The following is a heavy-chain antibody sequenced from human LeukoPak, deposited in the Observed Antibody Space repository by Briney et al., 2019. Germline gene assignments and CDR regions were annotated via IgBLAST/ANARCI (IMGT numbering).Heavy chain of an antibody. J-gene: IGHJ4*02. CDR1: GYTFTSYG. D-gene: IGHD6-13*01. CDR2: ISAYNGNT. CDR3: ARRRYGSSSGGLSLGSFDY. Sequence: GASVKVSCKASGYTFTSYGISWVRQAPGQGLEWMGWISAYNGNTNYAQKLQGRVTMTTDTSTSTAYMELRSLRSDDTAVYYCARRRYGSSSGGLSLGSFDYWGQGTLVTVSS. V-gene: IGHV1-18*01.